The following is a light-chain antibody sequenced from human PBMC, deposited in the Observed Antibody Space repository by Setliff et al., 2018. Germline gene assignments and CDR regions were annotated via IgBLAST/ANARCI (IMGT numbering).Light chain of an antibody. V-gene: IGLV2-8*01. CDR3: SSYAGSNNLV. Sequence: QSVLTQPASVSGSPGQSIAVSCTGTSSDVGGYNYVSWYQQQPGKAPKLMIYEVSKRPSGVPDRFSGSKSGNTASLTVSGLQAEDEADYYCSSYAGSNNLVFGGGTKVTVL. J-gene: IGLJ2*01. CDR1: SSDVGGYNY. CDR2: EVS.